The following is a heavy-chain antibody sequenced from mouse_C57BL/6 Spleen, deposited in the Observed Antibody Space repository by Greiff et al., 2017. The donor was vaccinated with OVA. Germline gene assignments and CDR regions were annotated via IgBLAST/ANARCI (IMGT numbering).Heavy chain of an antibody. CDR2: IDPSDSYT. CDR3: ARFDGY. J-gene: IGHJ4*01. D-gene: IGHD2-3*01. V-gene: IGHV1-69*01. CDR1: GYTFTSYW. Sequence: VQLQQSGAELVMPGASVKLSCKASGYTFTSYWMHWVKQRPGQGLEWIGEIDPSDSYTNYNQKFKGKSTLTVDKSSSTAYMQLSSLTSEDSAVYYCARFDGYWGQGTSVTVSS.